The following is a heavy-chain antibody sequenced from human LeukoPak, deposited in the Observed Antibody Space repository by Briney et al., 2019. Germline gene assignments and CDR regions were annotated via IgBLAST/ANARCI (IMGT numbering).Heavy chain of an antibody. V-gene: IGHV4-59*01. J-gene: IGHJ4*02. CDR1: GGSISSYY. Sequence: SETLSLTCTVSGGSISSYYWSWIRQPPGKGLEWIGHIYYSGSTNYNPSLKSRVTISVDTSKNQFSLKLSSVTAADTAVYYCARGIGGYSYGSLDYWGQGTLVTVSS. CDR2: IYYSGST. D-gene: IGHD5-18*01. CDR3: ARGIGGYSYGSLDY.